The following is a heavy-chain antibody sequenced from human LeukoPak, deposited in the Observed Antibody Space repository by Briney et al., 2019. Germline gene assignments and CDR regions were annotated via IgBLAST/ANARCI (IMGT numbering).Heavy chain of an antibody. CDR2: INPNSGGT. CDR1: GYTFNGYY. J-gene: IGHJ6*03. CDR3: ARGMEPYYYMDV. V-gene: IGHV1-2*02. Sequence: ASVKVSCKASGYTFNGYYMHWVRQAPGQGLEWMGWINPNSGGTNYAQKFQGRVTMTRDTSISTAYMELSKLRSDDTAVYYCARGMEPYYYMDVWGKGTTVTVSS. D-gene: IGHD1-26*01.